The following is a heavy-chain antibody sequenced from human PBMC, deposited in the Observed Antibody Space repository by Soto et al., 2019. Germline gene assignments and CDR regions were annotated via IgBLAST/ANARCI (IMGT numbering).Heavy chain of an antibody. CDR1: GYTFTGYY. Sequence: ASVKVSCKASGYTFTGYYMHWVRQAPGQGLEWMGWINPNSGGTNYAQKFQGRVTMTRDTSISAAYMELSRLRSEDTAVYYCAREMATINGFDYWGQGTLVAVAS. J-gene: IGHJ4*02. D-gene: IGHD5-12*01. CDR3: AREMATINGFDY. V-gene: IGHV1-2*02. CDR2: INPNSGGT.